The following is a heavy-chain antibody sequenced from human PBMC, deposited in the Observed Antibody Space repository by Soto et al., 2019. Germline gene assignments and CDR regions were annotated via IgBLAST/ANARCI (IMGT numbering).Heavy chain of an antibody. CDR1: GGTFSSYA. V-gene: IGHV1-69*01. CDR3: ARALYYYDSSGYYGIDY. D-gene: IGHD3-22*01. J-gene: IGHJ4*02. Sequence: QVQLVQSGAEVKKPGSSVKVSCKASGGTFSSYAISWVRQAPGQGLEWMGGIIPIFGTANYAQKFQGRVTITADESTSTEYMELSSLRSEDTAVYYCARALYYYDSSGYYGIDYWGQGTLVTVSS. CDR2: IIPIFGTA.